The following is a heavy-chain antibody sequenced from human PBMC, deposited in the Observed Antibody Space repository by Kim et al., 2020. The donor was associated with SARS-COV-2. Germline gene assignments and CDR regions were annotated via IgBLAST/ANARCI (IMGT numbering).Heavy chain of an antibody. CDR1: GGSFSGYY. CDR2: INHSGST. D-gene: IGHD2-15*01. J-gene: IGHJ4*02. Sequence: SETLSLTCAVYGGSFSGYYWSWIRQPPGKGLEWIGEINHSGSTNYNPSLKSRVTISVDTSKNQFSLKLSSVTAADTAVYYCARGRGYCSGGSCYVDYWGQGTLVTVSS. V-gene: IGHV4-34*01. CDR3: ARGRGYCSGGSCYVDY.